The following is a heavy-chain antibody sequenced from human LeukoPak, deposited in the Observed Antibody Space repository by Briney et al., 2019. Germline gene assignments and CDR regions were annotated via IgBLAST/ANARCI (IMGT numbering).Heavy chain of an antibody. CDR1: GGSFSGYY. Sequence: PSETLSLTCAVYGGSFSGYYWSWIRQPPGKGLEWIGEINHSGSTNYNLSLKSRVTISVDKSKNQFSLKLSSVTAADTAVYYCARDLAAPYSSPVRAFDIWGQGTMVTVSS. J-gene: IGHJ3*02. V-gene: IGHV4-34*01. CDR2: INHSGST. CDR3: ARDLAAPYSSPVRAFDI. D-gene: IGHD6-13*01.